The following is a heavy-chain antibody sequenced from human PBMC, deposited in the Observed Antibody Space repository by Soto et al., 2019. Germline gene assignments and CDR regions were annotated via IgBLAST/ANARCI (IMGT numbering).Heavy chain of an antibody. CDR2: IYYSGST. V-gene: IGHV4-31*03. Sequence: PSETLSLTCTVSGGSISSGGYYWSWIRQHPGKGLEWIGYIYYSGSTYYNPSLKSRVTISVDTSKNQFSLKLSSVTAADTAVYYCASRGVPAATAGRDAFDIWGQGTMVTVSS. D-gene: IGHD2-2*01. CDR1: GGSISSGGYY. J-gene: IGHJ3*02. CDR3: ASRGVPAATAGRDAFDI.